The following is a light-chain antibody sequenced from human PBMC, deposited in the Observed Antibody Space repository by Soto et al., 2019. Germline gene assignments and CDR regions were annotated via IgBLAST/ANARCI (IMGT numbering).Light chain of an antibody. CDR1: SSNIGAGYD. CDR3: QSYDSSLSYV. J-gene: IGLJ1*01. Sequence: HSVLTQPPSVSGPPLRRVTISCTGSSSNIGAGYDVHWYQQLPGTAPKLLIYGNSNRPSGVPDRCSGSKSGTSASLAITGLQAEDEADYYCQSYDSSLSYVLGTGTKVTFL. V-gene: IGLV1-40*01. CDR2: GNS.